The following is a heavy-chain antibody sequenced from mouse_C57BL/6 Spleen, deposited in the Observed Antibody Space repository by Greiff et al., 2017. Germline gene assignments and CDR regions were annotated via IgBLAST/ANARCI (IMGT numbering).Heavy chain of an antibody. D-gene: IGHD2-1*01. CDR1: GFTFSDYG. J-gene: IGHJ4*01. CDR2: ISSGSSTI. V-gene: IGHV5-17*01. CDR3: ARPYGNYQYYYAMDY. Sequence: EVQGVESGGGLVKPGGSLKLSCAASGFTFSDYGMHWVRQAPEKGLEWVAYISSGSSTIYYADTVKGRFTISRDNAKNTLFLQMTSLRSEDTAMYYCARPYGNYQYYYAMDYWGQGTSVTVSS.